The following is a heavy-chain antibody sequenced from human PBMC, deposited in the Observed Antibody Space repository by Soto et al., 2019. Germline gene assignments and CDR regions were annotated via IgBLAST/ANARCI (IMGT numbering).Heavy chain of an antibody. CDR2: IVVGSGNT. V-gene: IGHV1-58*02. J-gene: IGHJ4*02. CDR1: GFTYSSSA. D-gene: IGHD6-13*01. CDR3: ARGLAAAGTWFDY. Sequence: SVKVSCKAAGFTYSSSAMQWVRQARGQRLEWIGWIVVGSGNTNYAQKFQERVTITRDMSTSTAYMELRSLRSDDTAVYYCARGLAAAGTWFDYWGQGTLVTVSS.